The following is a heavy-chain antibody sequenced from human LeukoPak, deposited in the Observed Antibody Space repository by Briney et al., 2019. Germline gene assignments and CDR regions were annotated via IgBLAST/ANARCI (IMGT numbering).Heavy chain of an antibody. CDR3: ARAGAWQIDP. CDR1: GGSISSHY. J-gene: IGHJ5*02. Sequence: SETLSLTCTVSGGSISSHYWSWIRQPPGKGLEWIGYIFYTGSTNYNPSLKSRVTISVDKSKNQFSLKLRSVTAADTAVYYCARAGAWQIDPWGQGTLVTVAS. CDR2: IFYTGST. D-gene: IGHD3-10*01. V-gene: IGHV4-59*11.